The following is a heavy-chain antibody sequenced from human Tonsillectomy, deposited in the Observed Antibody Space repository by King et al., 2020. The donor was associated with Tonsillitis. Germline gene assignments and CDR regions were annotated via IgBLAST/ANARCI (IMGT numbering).Heavy chain of an antibody. CDR3: AKDKVLGYSSGWYYFDY. V-gene: IGHV3-9*01. CDR2: ISWNSGSI. D-gene: IGHD6-19*01. Sequence: VQLVESGGGLVQPGRSLRLSCAASGFTFDDYAMHWVRQAPGKGLEWVSGISWNSGSIGYADSVKGRFTISRDNAKNSLYLQMNSLRAEDTALYYCAKDKVLGYSSGWYYFDYWGQGTLVTVSS. CDR1: GFTFDDYA. J-gene: IGHJ4*02.